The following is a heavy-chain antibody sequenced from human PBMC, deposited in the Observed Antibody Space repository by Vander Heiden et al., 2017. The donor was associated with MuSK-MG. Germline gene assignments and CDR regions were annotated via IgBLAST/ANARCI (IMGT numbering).Heavy chain of an antibody. J-gene: IGHJ4*02. CDR1: GFTFSNFA. CDR2: ISGRGRTT. CDR3: AEEAAVENVDPTYVDC. D-gene: IGHD5-12*01. Sequence: VQLLESGGGLVQPGGSLRLSCAASGFTFSNFAMSWVRQAPGAGVGWVAGISGRGRTTSYAVSGMGRVTISRDESTDTLVLLMTSTRPDDTGMDYGAEEAAVENVDPTYVDCWGE. V-gene: IGHV3-23*01.